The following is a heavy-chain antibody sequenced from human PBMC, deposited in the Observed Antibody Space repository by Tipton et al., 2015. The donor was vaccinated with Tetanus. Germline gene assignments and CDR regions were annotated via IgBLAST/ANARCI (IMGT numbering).Heavy chain of an antibody. CDR2: IDPNSGGT. CDR1: GYTFTGYY. J-gene: IGHJ6*02. CDR3: ARDRGDYIYYGMDV. Sequence: QLVQSGAEVKKPGASVKVSCKASGYTFTGYYIYWVRQAPGQGLEWMGWIDPNSGGTIYAQKFQGRVTMTRDTSISTAYMELRSLRSDDTAVYYCARDRGDYIYYGMDVWCPGTTVTVS. D-gene: IGHD3-22*01. V-gene: IGHV1-2*02.